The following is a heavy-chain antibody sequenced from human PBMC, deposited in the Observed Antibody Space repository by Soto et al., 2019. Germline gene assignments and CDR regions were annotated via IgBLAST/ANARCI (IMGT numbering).Heavy chain of an antibody. Sequence: GGSLRLSCAASGFTFSDYYMSWIRQAPGKGLEWVSFISTSSSYTDYADSVKGRFTISRDNAKNSLYLQMNSLRAEDTAVYYCARGHYGMDVWGQGTTVTVSS. V-gene: IGHV3-11*06. CDR2: ISTSSSYT. J-gene: IGHJ6*02. CDR1: GFTFSDYY. CDR3: ARGHYGMDV.